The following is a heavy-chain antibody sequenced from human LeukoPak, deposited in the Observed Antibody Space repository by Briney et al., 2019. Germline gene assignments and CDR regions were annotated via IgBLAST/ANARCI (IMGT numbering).Heavy chain of an antibody. CDR1: GFTFSRYA. D-gene: IGHD3-16*01. J-gene: IGHJ4*02. V-gene: IGHV3-30*14. Sequence: GGSLRLSCATSGFTFSRYAMHWVRQAPGKGLEWVALISYDANIGSNKYYADSVKGRFTISRDNSKNTLYLQMNSLRAEDTAVYYCARIKSVRLGGFDYWGQGTLVTVSS. CDR2: ISYDANIGSNK. CDR3: ARIKSVRLGGFDY.